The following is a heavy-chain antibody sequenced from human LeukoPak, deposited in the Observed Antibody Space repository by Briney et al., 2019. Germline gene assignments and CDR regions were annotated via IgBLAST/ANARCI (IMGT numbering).Heavy chain of an antibody. J-gene: IGHJ4*02. CDR3: AKDDHVDIVVVPAAVDY. CDR1: GFTFSSYG. V-gene: IGHV3-30*18. CDR2: ISYDGSNK. Sequence: SGGSLRLSCAASGFTFSSYGMHWVRQAPGKGLEWVAVISYDGSNKYYADSVKGRFTISRDNSKNTLYLQMNSLRAEDTAVYYCAKDDHVDIVVVPAAVDYWGQGTLVTVSS. D-gene: IGHD2-2*03.